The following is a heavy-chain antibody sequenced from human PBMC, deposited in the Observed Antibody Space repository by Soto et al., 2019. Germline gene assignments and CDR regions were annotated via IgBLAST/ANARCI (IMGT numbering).Heavy chain of an antibody. V-gene: IGHV1-2*02. CDR1: GYIFSDYY. D-gene: IGHD6-19*01. CDR3: VRGRAVAGINDAAFDL. CDR2: INPNSGDT. Sequence: QVQLVQSGAEVKKPGASVKVSCKASGYIFSDYYMHWVRQAHGQGLECMGWINPNSGDTIYEQEFQGRVTVNGDPSNSTAYMELSRLSSDDTAVYYCVRGRAVAGINDAAFDLWGKGTMVTVS. J-gene: IGHJ3*01.